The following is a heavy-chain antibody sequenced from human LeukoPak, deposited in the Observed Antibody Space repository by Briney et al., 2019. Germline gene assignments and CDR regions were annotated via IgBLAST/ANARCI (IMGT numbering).Heavy chain of an antibody. Sequence: ADSVKGRFTISRDNAKNSLYLQMNSLRAEDTAVYYCARYQLDAFDIWGQGTMVTVSS. V-gene: IGHV3-11*06. CDR3: ARYQLDAFDI. D-gene: IGHD2-2*01. J-gene: IGHJ3*02.